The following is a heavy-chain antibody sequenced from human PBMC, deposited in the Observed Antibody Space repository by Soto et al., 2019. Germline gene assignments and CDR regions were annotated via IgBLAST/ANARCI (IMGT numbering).Heavy chain of an antibody. Sequence: GSLRLSCAASGFTFSTYWMDWVRQTPGKGLEWVANINQDGSEKNYVDSVKGRFTISRDNAKNSLYLQMSSLTAEDSALYYCSRSLNARGQGTLVTVSS. CDR3: SRSLNA. J-gene: IGHJ4*02. D-gene: IGHD2-2*01. CDR2: INQDGSEK. CDR1: GFTFSTYW. V-gene: IGHV3-7*01.